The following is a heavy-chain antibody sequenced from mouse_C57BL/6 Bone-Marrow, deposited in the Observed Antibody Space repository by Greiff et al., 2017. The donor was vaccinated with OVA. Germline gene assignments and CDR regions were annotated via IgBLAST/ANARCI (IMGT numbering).Heavy chain of an antibody. J-gene: IGHJ1*03. Sequence: VQLKQSGAELVRPGASVKLSCTASGFNIKDYYMHWVKQRPEQGLEWIGRIDPEDGDTEYAPKFQGKATMTADTSSNTAYLQLSSLTSEDTAVYYCTRWGLLRYFDVWGTGTTVTVSS. V-gene: IGHV14-1*01. CDR1: GFNIKDYY. CDR2: IDPEDGDT. D-gene: IGHD2-3*01. CDR3: TRWGLLRYFDV.